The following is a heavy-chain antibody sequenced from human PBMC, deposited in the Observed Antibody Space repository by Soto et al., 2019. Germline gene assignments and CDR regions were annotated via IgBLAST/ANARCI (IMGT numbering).Heavy chain of an antibody. CDR3: ARDRAGADDAFDI. V-gene: IGHV3-11*06. D-gene: IGHD3-10*01. CDR2: ISSSSSYT. J-gene: IGHJ3*02. CDR1: GFTFSDYY. Sequence: GGCLRLSCAASGFTFSDYYMSWIRQAPGKGLEWVSYISSSSSYTNYADSVKGRFTISRDNAKNSLYLQMNSLRAEDTAVYYCARDRAGADDAFDIWGQGTMVTVSS.